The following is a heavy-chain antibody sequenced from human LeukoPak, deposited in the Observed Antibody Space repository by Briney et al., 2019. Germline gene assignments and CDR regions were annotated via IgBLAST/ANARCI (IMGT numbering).Heavy chain of an antibody. CDR1: GGSISGYY. CDR2: VDHSGST. CDR3: ARRVAGLDNWFDP. V-gene: IGHV4-59*01. Sequence: SETLSLTCTVSGGSISGYYWSWIRQPPGRGLEYIGYVDHSGSTNYNPSLRSRVTISVDTSKNQFSLKLSSVTAADTAVYYCARRVAGLDNWFDPWGQGTLVTVSS. J-gene: IGHJ5*02. D-gene: IGHD2-15*01.